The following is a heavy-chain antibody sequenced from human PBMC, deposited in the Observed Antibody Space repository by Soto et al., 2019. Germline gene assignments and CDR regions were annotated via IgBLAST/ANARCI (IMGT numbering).Heavy chain of an antibody. CDR3: AKGPGDTMVVVLDD. D-gene: IGHD3-22*01. CDR1: EFTFINYA. Sequence: GASKRLSCAAAEFTFINYAMHWGRQAAGKGLEWVSSISGSGDDTYYADSVKGRLTISRDNSKNTLYLQMNSLRAEDTAVYYCAKGPGDTMVVVLDDWGQGTLVTV. V-gene: IGHV3-23*01. J-gene: IGHJ4*02. CDR2: ISGSGDDT.